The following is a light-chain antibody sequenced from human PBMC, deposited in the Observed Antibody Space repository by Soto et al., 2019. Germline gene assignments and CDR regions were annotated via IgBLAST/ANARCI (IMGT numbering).Light chain of an antibody. CDR3: AAWDDSLSGSGVV. V-gene: IGLV1-47*01. CDR1: SSNIGSNY. J-gene: IGLJ2*01. CDR2: RNN. Sequence: QAVVTQPPSASGTPGQRVTISCSGSSSNIGSNYVYWYQQLPGTAPKLLIYRNNQRPSGVPDRFSGSKSGTSASLAISGLRSEDEADYYCAAWDDSLSGSGVVFGGGTKLTVL.